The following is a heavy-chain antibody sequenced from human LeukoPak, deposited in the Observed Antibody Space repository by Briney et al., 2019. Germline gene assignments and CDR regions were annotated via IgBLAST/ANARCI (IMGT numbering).Heavy chain of an antibody. CDR3: ARDLGRVITRGYFDY. Sequence: GGSLRLSCAASGFTFSSYGMRWVRQAPGKGLEWVSAISCDGSNTYYADSVKGRFTISRDNSKNTLYLQMNSLRAEDTAVYYCARDLGRVITRGYFDYWGQGTLVTVSS. D-gene: IGHD3-22*01. J-gene: IGHJ4*02. V-gene: IGHV3-30*03. CDR1: GFTFSSYG. CDR2: ISCDGSNT.